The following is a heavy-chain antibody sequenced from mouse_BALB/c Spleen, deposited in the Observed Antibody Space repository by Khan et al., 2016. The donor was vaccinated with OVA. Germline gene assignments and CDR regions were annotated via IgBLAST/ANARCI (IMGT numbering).Heavy chain of an antibody. J-gene: IGHJ1*01. CDR3: ARDGNWYFDV. D-gene: IGHD2-1*01. CDR2: IRNSGNT. V-gene: IGHV3-2*02. Sequence: EVKLMESGPGLVKPSQSLALTCTVSGSSIPSDYAWNWIRQFPGSKLEWMGYIRNSGNTSYNPSLTSRLTITRDTSKNQFFLQLNSVTTEDTATYYCARDGNWYFDVWGAGTTVTVSS. CDR1: GSSIPSDYA.